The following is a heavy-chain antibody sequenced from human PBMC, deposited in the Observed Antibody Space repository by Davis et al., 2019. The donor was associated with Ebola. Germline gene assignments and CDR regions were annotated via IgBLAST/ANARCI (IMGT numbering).Heavy chain of an antibody. CDR3: ARGDWNYPYYYYGMDV. V-gene: IGHV4-59*01. CDR1: GGSISSYY. J-gene: IGHJ6*02. Sequence: SETLSLTCTVSGGSISSYYWSWIRQPPGKGLEWIGYIYYSGSTNYNPSLKSRVTISVDTSKNQFSLKLSSVTAADTAVYYCARGDWNYPYYYYGMDVWGQGTTVTVSS. CDR2: IYYSGST. D-gene: IGHD1-7*01.